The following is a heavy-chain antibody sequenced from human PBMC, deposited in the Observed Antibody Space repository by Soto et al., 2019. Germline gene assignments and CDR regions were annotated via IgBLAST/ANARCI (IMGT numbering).Heavy chain of an antibody. CDR2: INSDGSST. CDR1: GFTFSSYW. Sequence: LSLTCAASGFTFSSYWMHWVRQAPGKGLVWVSRINSDGSSTSYADSVKGRFTISRDNAKNTLYLQMNSLRAEDTAVYYCASLHCSSTSCPDYWGQGTLVTVSS. J-gene: IGHJ4*02. V-gene: IGHV3-74*01. D-gene: IGHD2-2*01. CDR3: ASLHCSSTSCPDY.